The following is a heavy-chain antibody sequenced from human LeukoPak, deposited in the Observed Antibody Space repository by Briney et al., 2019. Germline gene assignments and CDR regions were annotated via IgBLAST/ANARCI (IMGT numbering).Heavy chain of an antibody. D-gene: IGHD4-17*01. CDR2: ISAYNGNT. CDR1: GYTFTSYG. CDR3: VRETNDYGDYVWFQH. Sequence: ASVKVSCKASGYTFTSYGISWVRQAPGQGLEWMGWISAYNGNTNYAQKLQGRVTMTTDTSTSTAYMELRSPRSDDTAVYYCVRETNDYGDYVWFQHWGQGTLVTVSS. J-gene: IGHJ1*01. V-gene: IGHV1-18*01.